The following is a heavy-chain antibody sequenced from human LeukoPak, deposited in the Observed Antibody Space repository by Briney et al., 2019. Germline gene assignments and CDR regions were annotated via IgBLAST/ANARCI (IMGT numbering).Heavy chain of an antibody. CDR1: GGSLRIGSYD. J-gene: IGHJ5*02. D-gene: IGHD6-19*01. CDR3: AREEQWLDSLCWFDP. V-gene: IGHV4-61*02. Sequence: SQTLSPTRTVSGGSLRIGSYDCGWGRHPARKGLEWSGRIYTSGSTHYNPSLKSRVTISVDTSKNQHSLKPSSVTAADPAVYYCAREEQWLDSLCWFDPWGQGTLVTVSS. CDR2: IYTSGST.